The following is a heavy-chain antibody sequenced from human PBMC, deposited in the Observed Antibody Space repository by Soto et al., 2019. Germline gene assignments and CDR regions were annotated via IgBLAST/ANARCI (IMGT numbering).Heavy chain of an antibody. V-gene: IGHV4-30-4*01. Sequence: SETLSLTCTVSGGSISSGNFYWSWIRQPPGKGLEWIGYIYFSGSTSYSPSLKSRLTISLNTSNNQFSLKLTSVTAADTAVYYCAHDSHGGTTYFALWGQGALVTVSS. D-gene: IGHD1-7*01. J-gene: IGHJ4*02. CDR1: GGSISSGNFY. CDR3: AHDSHGGTTYFAL. CDR2: IYFSGST.